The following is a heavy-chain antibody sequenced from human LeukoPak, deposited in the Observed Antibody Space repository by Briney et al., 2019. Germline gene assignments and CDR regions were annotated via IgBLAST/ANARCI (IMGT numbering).Heavy chain of an antibody. D-gene: IGHD2-15*01. CDR1: GGSISSSNYY. CDR2: IYYSGST. V-gene: IGHV4-61*05. Sequence: SETLSLTCTVSGGSISSSNYYWGWIRQPPGKGLEWIGYIYYSGSTNYNPSLKSRVTISVDTSKDQFSLKLSSVTAADTAVYYCARVGPKDVVVESATMGYYYHYYGMDVWGQGTTVTVSS. CDR3: ARVGPKDVVVESATMGYYYHYYGMDV. J-gene: IGHJ6*02.